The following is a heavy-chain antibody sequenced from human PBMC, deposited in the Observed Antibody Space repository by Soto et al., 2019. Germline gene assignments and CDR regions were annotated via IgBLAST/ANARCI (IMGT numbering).Heavy chain of an antibody. CDR3: ARETTTPQYSYAPSHYYYMDV. CDR2: IYSGGST. Sequence: GGSLRLSCAASGFTVSSNYMSWVRQAPGKGLEWVSVIYSGGSTYYADSVKGRFTISRHNSKNTLYLQMNSLRAEDTAVYYCARETTTPQYSYAPSHYYYMDVWGKGTTVTVSS. D-gene: IGHD5-18*01. CDR1: GFTVSSNY. V-gene: IGHV3-53*04. J-gene: IGHJ6*03.